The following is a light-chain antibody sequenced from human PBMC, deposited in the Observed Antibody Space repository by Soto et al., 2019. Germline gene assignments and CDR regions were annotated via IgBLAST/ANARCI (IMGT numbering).Light chain of an antibody. CDR2: RNN. CDR1: SSNIGSNY. CDR3: AAWDDSLSGRV. J-gene: IGLJ3*02. Sequence: QSVLTQPPSASGTPGQRVTISCSGSSSNIGSNYVYWYQQLPGTAPKLLIYRNNQRPSGVPDRFSGSKSGTSASLAISGPRSEDEADYYCAAWDDSLSGRVFGGGTKLPVL. V-gene: IGLV1-47*01.